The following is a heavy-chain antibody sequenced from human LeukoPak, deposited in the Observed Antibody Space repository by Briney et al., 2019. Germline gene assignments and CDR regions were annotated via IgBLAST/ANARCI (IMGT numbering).Heavy chain of an antibody. CDR3: ARVADDGILTGYPPDYYYYGMDV. Sequence: ASVKVSCKASGYTFTSYGISWVRQAPGQGLEWMGWISAYNGNTNYAQKLQGRVTMTTDTSTSTAYMELRSLRSDDTAVYYCARVADDGILTGYPPDYYYYGMDVWGKGTTVTVSS. V-gene: IGHV1-18*04. CDR2: ISAYNGNT. J-gene: IGHJ6*04. D-gene: IGHD3-9*01. CDR1: GYTFTSYG.